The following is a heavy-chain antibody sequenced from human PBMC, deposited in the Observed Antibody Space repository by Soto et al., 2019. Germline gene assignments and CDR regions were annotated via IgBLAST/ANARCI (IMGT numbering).Heavy chain of an antibody. V-gene: IGHV3-23*01. CDR2: IFGSGAPT. CDR3: TREASTWGFAFDL. Sequence: EVQLLESGGGLVQPGGSLRLSCEASGYTFSNYAMSWVRQAPGKGLQWVSTIFGSGAPTHYADSVKGRFAISRDNSNNTLFLQMNSLKDEDTAVYYCTREASTWGFAFDLWGQGTRVAVSS. CDR1: GYTFSNYA. J-gene: IGHJ3*01. D-gene: IGHD3-16*01.